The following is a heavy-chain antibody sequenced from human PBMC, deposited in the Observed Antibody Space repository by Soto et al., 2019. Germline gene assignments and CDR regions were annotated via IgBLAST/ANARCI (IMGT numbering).Heavy chain of an antibody. CDR2: VFHTGPT. J-gene: IGHJ6*03. V-gene: IGHV4-4*02. CDR3: ARAPNYYYYMGV. CDR1: GDSISSSHW. Sequence: QVQLQESGPRLVKPSGTLSLTCNVSGDSISSSHWWTWARQAPGMGLEWIGEVFHTGPTNYNPSLKSRVTISMDKSKNLFSLKTTSVTAADTAVYYCARAPNYYYYMGVWGKGSTVTVSS.